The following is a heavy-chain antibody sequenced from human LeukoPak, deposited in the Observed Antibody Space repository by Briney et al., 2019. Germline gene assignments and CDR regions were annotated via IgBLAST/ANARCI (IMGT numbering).Heavy chain of an antibody. CDR2: IYSGGST. CDR1: GFTVSSNY. CDR3: AKDTMIVVVTHRNDY. Sequence: GGSLRLSCAASGFTVSSNYMTWVRQAPGKGLEWVSIIYSGGSTYYADSVKGRFTISRDNSKNTLYLQMNSLRAEDTAVYYCAKDTMIVVVTHRNDYWGQGTLVTVSS. V-gene: IGHV3-53*01. D-gene: IGHD3-22*01. J-gene: IGHJ4*02.